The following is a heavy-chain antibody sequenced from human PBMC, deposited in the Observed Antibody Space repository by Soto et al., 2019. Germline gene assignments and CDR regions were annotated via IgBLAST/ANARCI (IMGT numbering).Heavy chain of an antibody. V-gene: IGHV3-13*01. D-gene: IGHD3-3*01. CDR3: ARTSLTIFGPSNDYYGMGV. CDR1: GFTLIGYD. J-gene: IGHJ6*02. CDR2: IGSAGDT. Sequence: PGGSLRLSCAASGFTLIGYDIHWVRQATGKGLEWVSGIGSAGDTYYEDSVKGRFTISRENAKNSLYLQMNLASVSAEDTAVYYCARTSLTIFGPSNDYYGMGVWGLGTTVTVSS.